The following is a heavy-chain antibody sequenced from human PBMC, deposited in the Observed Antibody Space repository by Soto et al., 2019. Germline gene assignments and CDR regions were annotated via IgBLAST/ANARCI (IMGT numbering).Heavy chain of an antibody. CDR3: ARGFGRSHFDY. CDR1: GGSISSRDSY. Sequence: SETLSLTCTVSGGSISSRDSYWGWIRQPPGKGLEWIGSFHYSGSTYYNPSLKSRVTISVDTSKNQLSLRVTSVTAADTAVDYCARGFGRSHFDYWGQGTPVTVSS. V-gene: IGHV4-39*01. J-gene: IGHJ4*02. D-gene: IGHD3-16*01. CDR2: FHYSGST.